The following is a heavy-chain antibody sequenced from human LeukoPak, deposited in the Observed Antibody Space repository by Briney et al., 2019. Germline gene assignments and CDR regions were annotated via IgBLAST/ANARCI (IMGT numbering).Heavy chain of an antibody. V-gene: IGHV4-59*01. CDR3: ARAQKKYYYDSSGYHSRDYFDY. Sequence: SETLSLTCTVSGGSISSNFWSWIRQPPGKGLEYIGYIYNSGTTNYNPSLKSRVTISVDTSKNQLSLKLSSVTAADTAVYYCARAQKKYYYDSSGYHSRDYFDYWGQGTLVTVSS. D-gene: IGHD3-22*01. CDR1: GGSISSNF. J-gene: IGHJ4*02. CDR2: IYNSGTT.